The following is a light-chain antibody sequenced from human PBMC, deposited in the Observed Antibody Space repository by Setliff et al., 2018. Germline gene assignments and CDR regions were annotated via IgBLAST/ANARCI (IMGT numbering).Light chain of an antibody. CDR1: SNDIGAYKF. CDR2: EVS. V-gene: IGLV2-8*01. J-gene: IGLJ1*01. CDR3: SSYAGSDNYV. Sequence: QSALAQPPSASGSPGQSLTISCTGTSNDIGAYKFVSWYQQHPGKPPRLIIYEVSKRPSGVPDRFSGSKSGNTASLTVSGLQAEDEADYYCSSYAGSDNYVFGTGTKVTVL.